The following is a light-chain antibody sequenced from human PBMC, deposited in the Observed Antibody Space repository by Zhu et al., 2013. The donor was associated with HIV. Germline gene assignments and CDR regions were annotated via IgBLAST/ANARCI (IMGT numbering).Light chain of an antibody. CDR1: QDISNY. CDR3: QQSYTIPLT. J-gene: IGKJ4*01. V-gene: IGKV1-33*01. CDR2: DAS. Sequence: DIQLTQSPSFLSASVGDRVTITCRASQDISNYLNWYQQKPGKAPKLLIYDASNLETGVPSRFSGSGSGTEFTLTITSLQPEDFAAYYCQQSYTIPLTFGGGTKVEIK.